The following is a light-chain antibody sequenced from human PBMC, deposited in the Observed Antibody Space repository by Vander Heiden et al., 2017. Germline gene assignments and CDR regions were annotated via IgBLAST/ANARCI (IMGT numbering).Light chain of an antibody. CDR2: QDS. J-gene: IGLJ1*01. Sequence: SYELTQPPSVSVSPGQTASITCSGDKLGDKYACWYQQKPGQSPVLVIYQDSKRPSGIPERFSGSNSGNTATLTISGTQAMDKADYYCQAWDSSTASYVFGTGTKVTVL. V-gene: IGLV3-1*01. CDR3: QAWDSSTASYV. CDR1: KLGDKY.